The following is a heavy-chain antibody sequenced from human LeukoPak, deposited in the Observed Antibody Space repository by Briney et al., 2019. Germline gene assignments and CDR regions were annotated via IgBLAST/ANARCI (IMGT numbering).Heavy chain of an antibody. Sequence: SQTLSLTCTVSGDSITSGDYYWSWIRQPPGKGLEWIGYIYYSGGTYYNPSLKSRVSISGDTSKNQFSLKLNSVTAADTAVYYCARGTRMTEGYFDYWGQGTLVTASS. CDR2: IYYSGGT. CDR1: GDSITSGDYY. D-gene: IGHD2-21*02. J-gene: IGHJ4*02. CDR3: ARGTRMTEGYFDY. V-gene: IGHV4-30-4*08.